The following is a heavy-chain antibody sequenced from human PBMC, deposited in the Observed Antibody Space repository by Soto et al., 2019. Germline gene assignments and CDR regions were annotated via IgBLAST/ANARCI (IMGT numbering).Heavy chain of an antibody. Sequence: SETLSLTCTVSGGSISSSSYYWGWIRQPPGKGLEWIGSIYYSGSTYYNPSLKSRVTISVDTSKNQFSLKLSSVTAADTAVYYCARHRVHHIVVVVAAPFDPWGQGTLVTVSS. CDR1: GGSISSSSYY. CDR3: ARHRVHHIVVVVAAPFDP. CDR2: IYYSGST. V-gene: IGHV4-39*01. J-gene: IGHJ5*02. D-gene: IGHD2-15*01.